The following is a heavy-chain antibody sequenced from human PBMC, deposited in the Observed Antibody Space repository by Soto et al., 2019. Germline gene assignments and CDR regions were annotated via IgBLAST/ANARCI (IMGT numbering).Heavy chain of an antibody. V-gene: IGHV3-9*01. Sequence: GGSLRLSCAASGFTFDDYAMHWVRQAPGKGLEWVAGISWNSGSIGYADSVKGRFTISRDNAKNSLYLQMNSLRAEDTAWYYCAKDKAHSSGWEGFDYWGQGTLVTVSS. J-gene: IGHJ4*02. CDR2: ISWNSGSI. CDR3: AKDKAHSSGWEGFDY. D-gene: IGHD6-19*01. CDR1: GFTFDDYA.